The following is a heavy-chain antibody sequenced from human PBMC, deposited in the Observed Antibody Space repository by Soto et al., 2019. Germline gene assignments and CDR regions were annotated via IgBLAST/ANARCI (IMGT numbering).Heavy chain of an antibody. CDR2: IYYSGST. Sequence: QVQLQESGPGLVKPSQTLSLTCTVSGGSISSGGYYWSWIRQHPGKGLEWIGYIYYSGSTYYNPSLKSRITVAVDTSKNQFSLKLSSVTAADTAVYYCARNSWYVGWFDPWGQGTLVTVSS. J-gene: IGHJ5*02. V-gene: IGHV4-31*03. CDR1: GGSISSGGYY. D-gene: IGHD6-13*01. CDR3: ARNSWYVGWFDP.